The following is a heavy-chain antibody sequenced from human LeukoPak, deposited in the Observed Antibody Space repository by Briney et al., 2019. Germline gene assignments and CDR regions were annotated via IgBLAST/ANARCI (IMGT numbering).Heavy chain of an antibody. Sequence: GGSLRLSCAASGFTFSSYAMSWVRQAPGKGLEWVSAISGSGGSTYYADSAKGRFTISRDNSKNTLNLQMNSLRAEDTAVYYCAKHRTTVTPLPRIDYWGQGTLVTVSS. CDR2: ISGSGGST. CDR1: GFTFSSYA. J-gene: IGHJ4*02. V-gene: IGHV3-23*01. D-gene: IGHD4-17*01. CDR3: AKHRTTVTPLPRIDY.